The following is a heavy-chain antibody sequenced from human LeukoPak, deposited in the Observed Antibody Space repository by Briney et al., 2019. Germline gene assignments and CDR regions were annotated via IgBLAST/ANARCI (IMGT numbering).Heavy chain of an antibody. CDR3: ARDQGPYYMDV. CDR2: ISSSGSTI. V-gene: IGHV3-48*04. Sequence: GGSLRPSCAASGFTFSNNWMSWVRQAPGKGLEWVSYISSSGSTIYYADSVKGRFTISRDNAKNSLYLQMNSLRAEDTAVYYCARDQGPYYMDVWGKGTTVTVSS. J-gene: IGHJ6*03. CDR1: GFTFSNNW.